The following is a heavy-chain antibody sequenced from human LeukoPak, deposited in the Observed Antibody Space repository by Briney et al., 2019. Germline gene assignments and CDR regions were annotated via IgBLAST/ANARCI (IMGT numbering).Heavy chain of an antibody. CDR3: AKDKGQVGGYDAFDI. Sequence: GGSLRLSCVASGFTFTTYWMTWVRQAPGKGLEWVASIKQDGSEKYYVDSVKGRFTISRDNTKNSVYLQVDNLRAEDTAVYNCAKDKGQVGGYDAFDIWGQGTMVTVSS. CDR1: GFTFTTYW. CDR2: IKQDGSEK. D-gene: IGHD5-12*01. J-gene: IGHJ3*02. V-gene: IGHV3-7*01.